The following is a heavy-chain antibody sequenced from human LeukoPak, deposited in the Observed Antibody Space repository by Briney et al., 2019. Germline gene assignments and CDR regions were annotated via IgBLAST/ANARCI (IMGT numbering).Heavy chain of an antibody. CDR3: ARDRRYCSSTSCSSDAFDI. Sequence: PGGSLRLSCAASGFTFSDYYMSWIRQAPGKGLVWVSYISSSGCTIYYAESVKGRFTISRDNAKNSLYLQMNSVRAEDTAVYYCARDRRYCSSTSCSSDAFDIWGQGTMVTVSS. V-gene: IGHV3-11*04. CDR1: GFTFSDYY. CDR2: ISSSGCTI. D-gene: IGHD2-2*01. J-gene: IGHJ3*02.